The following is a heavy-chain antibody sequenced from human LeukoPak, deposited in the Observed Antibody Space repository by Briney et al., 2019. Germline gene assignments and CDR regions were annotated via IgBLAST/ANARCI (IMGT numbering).Heavy chain of an antibody. CDR1: GYTFASHG. J-gene: IGHJ4*02. CDR2: ININNGET. V-gene: IGHV1-18*01. CDR3: ARTIAAPFTHYSDY. Sequence: GASVKVSCKASGYTFASHGITWVRQAPGQGLEWMGWININNGETNYAQNVRARVTMTTDTSTNTAYMELWSLRSDDTAIYYCARTIAAPFTHYSDYWGQGTLVTVAS. D-gene: IGHD6-13*01.